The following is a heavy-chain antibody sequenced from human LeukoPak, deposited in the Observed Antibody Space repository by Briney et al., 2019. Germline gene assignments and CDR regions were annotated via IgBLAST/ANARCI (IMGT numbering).Heavy chain of an antibody. V-gene: IGHV4-4*07. CDR3: ARGDIAAAGRDAFDI. CDR1: GGSISSYY. J-gene: IGHJ3*02. CDR2: IYTSGST. Sequence: SETLSLTCTVSGGSISSYYWSWIRQPAGKGLEWIGRIYTSGSTNYNPSLKSRVTMSVDTSKNQFSLKLSSVTAADTAVYYCARGDIAAAGRDAFDIWGQGTMVTVSS. D-gene: IGHD6-13*01.